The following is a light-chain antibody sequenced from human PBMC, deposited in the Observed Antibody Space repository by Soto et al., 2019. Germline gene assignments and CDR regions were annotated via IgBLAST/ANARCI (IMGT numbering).Light chain of an antibody. V-gene: IGLV2-11*01. CDR1: SSDVGNYNS. J-gene: IGLJ1*01. Sequence: QSVLTQPRSVSGSPGQSVTISCTGTSSDVGNYNSVSWYQHHPGKAPKLMIYDVNKWPSGVPDRFSGSKSGNTASLTISGLQAEVEADYYCCSYIGSYSYVFGTGTKVTVL. CDR3: CSYIGSYSYV. CDR2: DVN.